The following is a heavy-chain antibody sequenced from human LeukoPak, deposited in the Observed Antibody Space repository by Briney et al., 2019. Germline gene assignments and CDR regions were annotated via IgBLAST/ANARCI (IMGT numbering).Heavy chain of an antibody. CDR3: ARDHSSDATAAGTGFY. D-gene: IGHD6-13*01. Sequence: SVKVSCKASGGTFSSYAISWVRQAPGQGLEWMGRIISILGIANYAQKFQGRVTITADKSMSTAYMELSSLRSEDTAVYYCARDHSSDATAAGTGFYWGQGTLVTVSS. CDR2: IISILGIA. V-gene: IGHV1-69*04. J-gene: IGHJ4*02. CDR1: GGTFSSYA.